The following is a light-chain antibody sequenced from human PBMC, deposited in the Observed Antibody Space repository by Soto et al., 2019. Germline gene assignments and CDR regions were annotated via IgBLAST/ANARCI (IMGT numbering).Light chain of an antibody. CDR1: SSDVGSYNR. CDR3: MSTPYV. J-gene: IGLJ1*01. Sequence: QSALTQPPSVSGSPGQSVTISCTGTSSDVGSYNRVSSYHRPPGTAPKLMIYEVSNRPSGVPDRFSGSKSGNTASLTISGLQAEDETDYYCMSTPYVFGTGTKLTVL. V-gene: IGLV2-18*01. CDR2: EVS.